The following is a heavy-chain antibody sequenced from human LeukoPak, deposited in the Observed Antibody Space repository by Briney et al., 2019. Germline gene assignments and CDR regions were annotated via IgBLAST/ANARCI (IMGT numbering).Heavy chain of an antibody. CDR3: AAVRRGSGQGGNYYGMDV. CDR1: GYTVTEIS. D-gene: IGHD3-10*01. Sequence: ASVKVSCKVCGYTVTEISMHGVRQPPGKGLEWMGGFDPEGYENIYAQKFQGRVTMAKDTSTDTAYMELSSLRSEDTAIYYCAAVRRGSGQGGNYYGMDVWGKGTTVTVSS. V-gene: IGHV1-24*01. J-gene: IGHJ6*04. CDR2: FDPEGYEN.